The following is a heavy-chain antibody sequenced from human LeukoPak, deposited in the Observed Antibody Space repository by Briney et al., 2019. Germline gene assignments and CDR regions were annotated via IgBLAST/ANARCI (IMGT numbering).Heavy chain of an antibody. V-gene: IGHV3-30*18. J-gene: IGHJ4*02. CDR1: GFTFSSYG. Sequence: GGSLRLSRAASGFTFSSYGMHWVRQAPGKGLEWVAVISYDGSNKYYVDSVKGRFTISRDNSKNTLYLQMNSLRAEDTAVYYCAKEGPEVVPALVVVAAADYWGQGTLVTVSS. CDR2: ISYDGSNK. CDR3: AKEGPEVVPALVVVAAADY. D-gene: IGHD2-15*01.